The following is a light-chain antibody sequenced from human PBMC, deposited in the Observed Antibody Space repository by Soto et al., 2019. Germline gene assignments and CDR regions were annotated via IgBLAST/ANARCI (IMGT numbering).Light chain of an antibody. CDR3: QQLNSYPLT. J-gene: IGKJ4*01. Sequence: DIQLTQSPSFLSASVGDRVTITCRASQGISSYLAWYQQKPGKAPKLLIYAASTLQSGVPSRFSGSGSGTEFTLTNSRLQPEDFATYYCQQLNSYPLTFGGGTKVEVK. CDR2: AAS. V-gene: IGKV1-9*01. CDR1: QGISSY.